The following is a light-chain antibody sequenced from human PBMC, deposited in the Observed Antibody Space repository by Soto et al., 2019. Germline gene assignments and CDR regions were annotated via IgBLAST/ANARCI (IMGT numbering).Light chain of an antibody. V-gene: IGKV1-5*03. CDR3: QQYNSISLLT. CDR1: QSISSY. J-gene: IGKJ4*01. CDR2: KAS. Sequence: DIQMTQSPSSLSASVGDRVSITCRASQSISSYLNWYQHKPGKAPKLLIYKASSLESGVPSRFSGSASGTEFTLTISSLQPDDFATYYCQQYNSISLLTFGGGTKVDI.